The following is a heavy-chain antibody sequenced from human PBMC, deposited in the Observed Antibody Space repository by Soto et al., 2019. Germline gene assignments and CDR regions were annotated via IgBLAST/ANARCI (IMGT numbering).Heavy chain of an antibody. CDR3: AISRNYDFWSGYYFRDDPLDY. D-gene: IGHD3-3*01. Sequence: QVPLVQSGAEVKKPGASVKVSCEASGYTFTSYGISWVRQAPGQGLEWMGWISAYNGNTNYAQKLQGRVTMTTDTSTSTAYMEMRSLSSDDTAVYYCAISRNYDFWSGYYFRDDPLDYWGQGTLVTVSS. V-gene: IGHV1-18*01. J-gene: IGHJ4*02. CDR2: ISAYNGNT. CDR1: GYTFTSYG.